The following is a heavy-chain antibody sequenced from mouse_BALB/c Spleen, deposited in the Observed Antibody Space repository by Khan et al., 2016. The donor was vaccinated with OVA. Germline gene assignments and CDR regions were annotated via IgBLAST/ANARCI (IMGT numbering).Heavy chain of an antibody. CDR1: GDSITSSY. CDR3: ARSRWGYYGD. J-gene: IGHJ2*01. CDR2: MSYSGST. Sequence: EVQLQESGPSLVKPSQTLSLTCSVTGDSITSSYWNWIRKFPGNKLEYMGYMSYSGSTFYNPSLKSRISITRDTSKNQYYLQLNSVTTEDTATYYCARSRWGYYGDWGQGTTLTVSS. V-gene: IGHV3-8*02. D-gene: IGHD1-1*01.